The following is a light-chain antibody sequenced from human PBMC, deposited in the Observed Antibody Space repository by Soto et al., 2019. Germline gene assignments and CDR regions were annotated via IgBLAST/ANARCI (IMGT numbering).Light chain of an antibody. Sequence: LTQPPSVSGSPGQSVAISCTGTSSDVGSYNRVAWYQQSPGTAPKLMIYEVSNRPSGVPDRFSGSKSGNTASLTISGLHAEDEADYYCSSFTSSSTYVFGTGTRSPS. J-gene: IGLJ1*01. V-gene: IGLV2-18*02. CDR2: EVS. CDR1: SSDVGSYNR. CDR3: SSFTSSSTYV.